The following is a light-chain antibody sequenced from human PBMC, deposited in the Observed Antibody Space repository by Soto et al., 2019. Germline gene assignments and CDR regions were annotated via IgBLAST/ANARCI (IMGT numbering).Light chain of an antibody. CDR2: DVN. CDR3: TSGTTSTTMI. CDR1: SSDIGAYNF. V-gene: IGLV2-14*03. Sequence: QSVLTQPASVSGSPGQSITISCTGTSSDIGAYNFVSWYQQHPGQAPKLMLYDVNIRPSGVSNRFSGSKSGNTASLTISGLQAEDEADYYCTSGTTSTTMIFGGGTKLTVL. J-gene: IGLJ2*01.